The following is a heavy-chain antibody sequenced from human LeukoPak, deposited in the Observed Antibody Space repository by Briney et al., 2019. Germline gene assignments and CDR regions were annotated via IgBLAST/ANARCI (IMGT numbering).Heavy chain of an antibody. CDR3: ARGGYCSGGSCPLSDP. J-gene: IGHJ5*02. Sequence: PGGSLRLSCAASGFTFDDYAMHWVRQAPGKGLEWVSGISWNSGSIGYADSVKGRFTISRDNAKNSLYLQMNSLRAEDTAVYYCARGGYCSGGSCPLSDPWGQGTLVTVSS. CDR1: GFTFDDYA. CDR2: ISWNSGSI. D-gene: IGHD2-15*01. V-gene: IGHV3-9*01.